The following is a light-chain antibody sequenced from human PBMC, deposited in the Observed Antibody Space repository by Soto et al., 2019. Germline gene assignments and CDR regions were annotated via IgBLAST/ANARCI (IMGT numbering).Light chain of an antibody. Sequence: DIQMTQSPSTLSVSLGGRVSITCLASQTISSWLAWYQQKPGKAPKLLIYAASTLQSGVPSRFSGSGSGTDFTLTISCLQSEDFATYYCQQYYSYPHTFGQGTKVDIK. CDR2: AAS. CDR3: QQYYSYPHT. V-gene: IGKV1-5*01. CDR1: QTISSW. J-gene: IGKJ1*01.